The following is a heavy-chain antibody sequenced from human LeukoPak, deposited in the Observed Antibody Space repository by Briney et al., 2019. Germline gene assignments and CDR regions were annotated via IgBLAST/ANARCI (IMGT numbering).Heavy chain of an antibody. CDR1: GYTFTGYY. V-gene: IGHV1-2*02. CDR2: INPNSGGT. J-gene: IGHJ4*02. CDR3: ASGPNSGGATDY. Sequence: GGSVTVSCTASGYTFTGYYMHWVRQAPGQGLEWMGWINPNSGGTNYAQKFQGRVTMTRDTSISTAYMELSRLRSDDTAVYYCASGPNSGGATDYWGQGTLVTVSS. D-gene: IGHD1-26*01.